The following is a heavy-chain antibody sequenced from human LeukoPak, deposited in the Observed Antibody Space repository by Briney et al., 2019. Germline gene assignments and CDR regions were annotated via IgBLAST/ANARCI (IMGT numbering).Heavy chain of an antibody. Sequence: SETLSLTCTVSGGSISSYYWSWIRQPAGKGLEWVGRIYTSGSTNYNPSLKSRVTISVDTSKNQFSLKLSSVTAADTAVYYCARDDGAVAGIGFNWFDPWGQGTLVTVSS. CDR3: ARDDGAVAGIGFNWFDP. CDR2: IYTSGST. J-gene: IGHJ5*02. D-gene: IGHD6-19*01. CDR1: GGSISSYY. V-gene: IGHV4-4*07.